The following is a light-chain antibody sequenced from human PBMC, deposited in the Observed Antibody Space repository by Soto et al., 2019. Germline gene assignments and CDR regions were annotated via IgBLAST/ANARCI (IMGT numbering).Light chain of an antibody. Sequence: DIQMTQSPSTLSGSVGDRVTITCRASQTLSRWLAWYQQKPGKAPKLLIYDAYSLESGVPSRFSGSGSATEFPLTISIQQADYVTTYYCQQYNNYWTFGQGTKVDNK. CDR2: DAY. J-gene: IGKJ1*01. V-gene: IGKV1-5*01. CDR1: QTLSRW. CDR3: QQYNNYWT.